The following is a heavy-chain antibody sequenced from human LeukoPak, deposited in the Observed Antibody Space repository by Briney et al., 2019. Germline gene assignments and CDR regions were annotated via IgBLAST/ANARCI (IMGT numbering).Heavy chain of an antibody. D-gene: IGHD2-8*01. CDR3: VGELIVGVAEYFHY. CDR1: GFTFSTYW. V-gene: IGHV3-7*01. Sequence: GGSLRLSCAASGFTFSTYWMSWVRQTPEKRLEWVGNINQDGSQRYSVDSVKGRFTISRDNAKNSLYLQMNSLRAEDTAVYYCVGELIVGVAEYFHYWGQGTLVTVSS. J-gene: IGHJ1*01. CDR2: INQDGSQR.